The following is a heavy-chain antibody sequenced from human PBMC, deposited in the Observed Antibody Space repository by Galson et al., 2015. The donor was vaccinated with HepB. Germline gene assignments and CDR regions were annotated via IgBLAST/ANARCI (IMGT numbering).Heavy chain of an antibody. D-gene: IGHD3-10*01. CDR2: IFYNGNT. Sequence: SGGSISSTSYYWGWVRQPPGKGLEWIGNIFYNGNTYYNPSLKRRVTISLDTSKNQFSLKLSSVTAADTAVYYCVREGALGESFDYRGQGTLVTVSS. V-gene: IGHV4-39*07. J-gene: IGHJ4*02. CDR1: GGSISSTSYY. CDR3: VREGALGESFDY.